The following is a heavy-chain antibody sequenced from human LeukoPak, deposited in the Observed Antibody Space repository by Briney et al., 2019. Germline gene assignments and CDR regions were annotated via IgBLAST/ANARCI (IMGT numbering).Heavy chain of an antibody. D-gene: IGHD3-10*01. J-gene: IGHJ4*02. CDR2: IKQDGSEK. CDR3: ARDATGSSFYDY. Sequence: GGSLRLYCAASGFTFSNYWMNWVRQAPGKGLECVANIKQDGSEKYYVDSVLGRFTVSRDNAKNSLILQMNSLRAEDTAVYYCARDATGSSFYDYWGQGTLVTVSS. V-gene: IGHV3-7*01. CDR1: GFTFSNYW.